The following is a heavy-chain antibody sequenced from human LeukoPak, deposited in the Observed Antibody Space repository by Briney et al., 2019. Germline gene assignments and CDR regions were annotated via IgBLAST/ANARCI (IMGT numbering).Heavy chain of an antibody. Sequence: SVRLSCAASGFTFDDYAMHWVRQAPGKGLEGGTGISWNIGSIGYADSVKGRFTICRDNAKNSLYLQMNSLRAEDTALYYCAKDLNYDILTGYSGSAFDIWGQGTMVTVSS. J-gene: IGHJ3*02. CDR1: GFTFDDYA. CDR2: ISWNIGSI. V-gene: IGHV3-9*01. D-gene: IGHD3-9*01. CDR3: AKDLNYDILTGYSGSAFDI.